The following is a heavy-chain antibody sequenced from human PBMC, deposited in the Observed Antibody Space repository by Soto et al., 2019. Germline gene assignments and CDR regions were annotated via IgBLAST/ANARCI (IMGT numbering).Heavy chain of an antibody. CDR1: GFTFSSYW. V-gene: IGHV3-7*01. CDR2: IKQDGSEK. J-gene: IGHJ3*02. D-gene: IGHD2-15*01. CDR3: ARDLPYCSGGSCLWGDAFDI. Sequence: SLRLSCAASGFTFSSYWMSWVRQAPGKGLEWVANIKQDGSEKYYVDSVKGRFTISRDNAKNSLYLQMNSLRAEDTAVHYCARDLPYCSGGSCLWGDAFDIWGQGTMVTVSS.